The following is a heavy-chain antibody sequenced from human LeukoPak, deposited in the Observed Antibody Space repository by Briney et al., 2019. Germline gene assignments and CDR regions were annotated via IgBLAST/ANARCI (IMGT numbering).Heavy chain of an antibody. Sequence: NPSETLSLTRTVSGGSISSYYWSWIRQPPGKGLEWIGEINHSGSTNYNPSLKSRVTISVDTSKNQFSLKLSSVTAADTAVYYCARGTDTAMAKPFDYWGQGTLVTVSS. V-gene: IGHV4-34*01. J-gene: IGHJ4*02. CDR3: ARGTDTAMAKPFDY. CDR1: GGSISSYY. CDR2: INHSGST. D-gene: IGHD5-18*01.